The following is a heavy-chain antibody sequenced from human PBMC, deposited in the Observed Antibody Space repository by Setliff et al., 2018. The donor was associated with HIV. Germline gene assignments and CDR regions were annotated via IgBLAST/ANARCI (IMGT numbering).Heavy chain of an antibody. CDR2: IIPIFGAE. CDR1: GGTFSNYA. CDR3: ARETGVKGYYDSSGSWGLGD. J-gene: IGHJ4*02. Sequence: SVKVSCKASGGTFSNYAISWVRQAPGQGLEWMGGIIPIFGAEKYAQKFQGRVTITADESTSIAYMELSSLRSEDTAVYYCARETGVKGYYDSSGSWGLGDWGEGTLVTVSS. D-gene: IGHD3-22*01. V-gene: IGHV1-69*13.